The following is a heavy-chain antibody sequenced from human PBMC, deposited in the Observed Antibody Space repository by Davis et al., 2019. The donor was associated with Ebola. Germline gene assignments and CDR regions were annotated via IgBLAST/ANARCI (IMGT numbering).Heavy chain of an antibody. CDR1: GYTFTGYY. D-gene: IGHD1-26*01. J-gene: IGHJ6*03. V-gene: IGHV1-2*02. CDR3: ARQKFDPLGGYDYYYYMDV. CDR2: INPNSGGT. Sequence: ASVKVSCKASGYTFTGYYMHWVRQAPGQGLEWMGWINPNSGGTNYAQKFQGRVTMTRDTSISTAYMELSRLRSDDTAVYYCARQKFDPLGGYDYYYYMDVWGKGTTVTVSS.